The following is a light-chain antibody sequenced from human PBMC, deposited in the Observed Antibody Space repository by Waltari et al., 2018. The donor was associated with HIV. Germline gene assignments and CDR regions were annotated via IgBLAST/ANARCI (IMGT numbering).Light chain of an antibody. CDR2: DNA. J-gene: IGLJ3*02. Sequence: SYVLTQPPSVSVAAGQTAKFFCGGTNIGTKSVNCYQQKPGQAPVLVVFDNAARPSRIPERFSGSKSGNTATLTITRVEAGDEADYYCQVWDGGSEHWVFGGGTKLTVL. CDR3: QVWDGGSEHWV. V-gene: IGLV3-21*02. CDR1: NIGTKS.